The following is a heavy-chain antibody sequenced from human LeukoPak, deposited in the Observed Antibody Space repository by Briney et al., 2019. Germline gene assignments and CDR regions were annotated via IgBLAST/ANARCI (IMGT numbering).Heavy chain of an antibody. CDR3: ARDRVWFGEGSEYGMDV. D-gene: IGHD3-10*01. CDR1: GYSISSGYY. Sequence: SETLSLTCTVSGYSISSGYYWGWIRQPPGKGLEWIGSIYHSGSTYYNPSLKSRVTTSVDTSKNQFSLKLSSVTAADTAVYYCARDRVWFGEGSEYGMDVWGQGTTVTVSS. CDR2: IYHSGST. J-gene: IGHJ6*02. V-gene: IGHV4-38-2*02.